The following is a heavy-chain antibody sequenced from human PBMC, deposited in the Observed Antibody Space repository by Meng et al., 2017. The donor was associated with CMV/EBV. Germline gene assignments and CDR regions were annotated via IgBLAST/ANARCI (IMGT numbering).Heavy chain of an antibody. CDR1: GFSLSTSGVG. D-gene: IGHD6-13*01. CDR2: IYWDDDK. V-gene: IGHV2-5*02. J-gene: IGHJ4*02. CDR3: ARIAAAGRFDY. Sequence: QITLKEPGPTLVKPTQTPTLTCTFSGFSLSTSGVGVGWIRQPPGKALEWLALIYWDDDKRYSPSLKSRLTITKDTSKNQVVLTMTNMDPVDTATYYCARIAAAGRFDYWGQGTLVTVSS.